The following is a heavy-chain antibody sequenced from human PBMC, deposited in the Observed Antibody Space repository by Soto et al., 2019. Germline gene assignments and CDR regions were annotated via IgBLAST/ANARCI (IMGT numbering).Heavy chain of an antibody. CDR2: IYHSGST. CDR3: ARSGSSWSDYYFDY. CDR1: SGSISSSNW. V-gene: IGHV4-4*02. Sequence: QVQLQESGPGLVKPSGTLSLTCAVSSGSISSSNWWSWVRQPPGKGLEWIGEIYHSGSTNYNPSLKARVTISVDKSKNQFSLKLSSVTAADTPVYYCARSGSSWSDYYFDYWGQGALVTVSS. J-gene: IGHJ4*02. D-gene: IGHD6-13*01.